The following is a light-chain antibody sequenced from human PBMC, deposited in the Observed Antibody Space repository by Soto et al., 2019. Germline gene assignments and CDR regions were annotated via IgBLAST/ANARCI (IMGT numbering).Light chain of an antibody. CDR2: WAS. Sequence: DIVMTQSPDSLAVSLGERATINCKSSQSVLYWSNNKNYLAWYQQKPGQPPKLLIYWASTRESGVPDRFSGSGSGTDFPLTISSLQAEDVAVYYCQQYYTTPKTFGQGTKVEIK. V-gene: IGKV4-1*01. J-gene: IGKJ1*01. CDR1: QSVLYWSNNKNY. CDR3: QQYYTTPKT.